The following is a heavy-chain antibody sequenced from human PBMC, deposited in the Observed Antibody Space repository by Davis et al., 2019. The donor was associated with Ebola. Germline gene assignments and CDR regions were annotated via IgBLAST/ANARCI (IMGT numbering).Heavy chain of an antibody. D-gene: IGHD2-2*01. CDR1: CLTFSPYS. CDR2: RSGSGGST. CDR3: TTVKYQLLTDRNWCDP. J-gene: IGHJ5*02. V-gene: IGHV3-23*01. Sequence: SPNPPCASSCLTFSPYSIHRVRQAPGHGLEWVSARSGSGGSTHYADSVKGRFTISRDNSKNTLYLQMNSLKTEDTAVYYCTTVKYQLLTDRNWCDPWGQGTLVTVSS.